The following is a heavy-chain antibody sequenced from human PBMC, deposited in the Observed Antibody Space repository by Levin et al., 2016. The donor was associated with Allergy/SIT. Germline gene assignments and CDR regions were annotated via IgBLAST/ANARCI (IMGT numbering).Heavy chain of an antibody. D-gene: IGHD1-14*01. J-gene: IGHJ3*02. CDR2: FSHDGINK. Sequence: VRQAPGKGLEWVAVFSHDGINKFYGDSVKGRFSMSRDKSKDTVYLQMNSLGREDSGVYYCAITLRPTIGVFHIWGQGTVVTVSS. CDR3: AITLRPTIGVFHI. V-gene: IGHV3-30*03.